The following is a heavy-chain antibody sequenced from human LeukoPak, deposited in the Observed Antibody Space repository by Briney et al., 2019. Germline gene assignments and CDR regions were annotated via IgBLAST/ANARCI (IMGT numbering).Heavy chain of an antibody. V-gene: IGHV4-39*01. J-gene: IGHJ5*02. CDR1: GGSIISSTFY. D-gene: IGHD4-17*01. CDR3: ASHPQWGSRTVTSNWFDP. Sequence: SETLSLTCTVSGGSIISSTFYWGWVRQPPGKGLEWIGSIYYSGSTYYSPSLKSRVTISVDTSKNQFSLKLSSVTAADTAVYYCASHPQWGSRTVTSNWFDPWGQGTLVTVSS. CDR2: IYYSGST.